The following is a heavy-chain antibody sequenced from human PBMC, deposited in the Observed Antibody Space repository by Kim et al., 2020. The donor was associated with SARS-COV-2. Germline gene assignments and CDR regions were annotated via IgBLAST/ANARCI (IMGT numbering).Heavy chain of an antibody. D-gene: IGHD3-16*01. J-gene: IGHJ4*02. CDR3: ARSAGPYDYYFDY. V-gene: IGHV5-51*01. Sequence: RYSPSFQGQVTISADKSTTTAYLQWSSLKASDTDMYYCARSAGPYDYYFDYWGQGTLITVSS.